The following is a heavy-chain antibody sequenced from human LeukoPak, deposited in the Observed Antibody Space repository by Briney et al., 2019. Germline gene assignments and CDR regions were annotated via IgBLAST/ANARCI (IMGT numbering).Heavy chain of an antibody. D-gene: IGHD6-13*01. CDR1: GGSISSYY. Sequence: SETPSLTCTVSGGSISSYYWSWIRQPPGKGLEWIGYIYYSGSTNYNPSLKGRVTISVDTSKNQFSLKLSSVTAADTAVYYCASSVSSSWYDYWGQGTLVTVSS. J-gene: IGHJ4*02. CDR3: ASSVSSSWYDY. V-gene: IGHV4-59*08. CDR2: IYYSGST.